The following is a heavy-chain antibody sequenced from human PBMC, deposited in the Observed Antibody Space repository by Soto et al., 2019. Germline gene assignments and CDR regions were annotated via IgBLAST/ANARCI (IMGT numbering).Heavy chain of an antibody. Sequence: GGSLRLSCAASGFTFSSYGMHWVRQAPGKGLEWVAVISYDGSNKYYADSVKGRFTISRDNSKNTLYLQMNSLRAEDTAVYYCAKDPIPFHSGSPLGWFDPWGQGTLVTVSS. CDR1: GFTFSSYG. CDR3: AKDPIPFHSGSPLGWFDP. J-gene: IGHJ5*02. D-gene: IGHD1-26*01. V-gene: IGHV3-30*18. CDR2: ISYDGSNK.